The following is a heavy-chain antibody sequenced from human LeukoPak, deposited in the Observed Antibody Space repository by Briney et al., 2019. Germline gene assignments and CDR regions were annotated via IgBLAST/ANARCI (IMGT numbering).Heavy chain of an antibody. D-gene: IGHD2/OR15-2a*01. CDR1: GFTFSSYA. CDR2: ISGNDGST. CDR3: AKDSAKKYDDY. J-gene: IGHJ4*02. Sequence: GGSLRLSCAASGFTFSSYAMSWVRQAPGKGLDWVSGISGNDGSTYYADSVKGRFTVSRDNSKDTLYLQMNSLRAEDTAVYYCAKDSAKKYDDYWGQGTLVTVSS. V-gene: IGHV3-23*01.